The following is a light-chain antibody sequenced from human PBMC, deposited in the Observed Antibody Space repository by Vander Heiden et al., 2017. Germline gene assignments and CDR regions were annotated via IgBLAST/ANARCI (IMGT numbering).Light chain of an antibody. CDR2: NAS. CDR3: QQYNSYPLT. J-gene: IGKJ4*01. Sequence: DIQMTQSPSTLSASVGDRVTITCRASQSISGCLDWYQHQPGKAPALLIYNASNLEGGVPSRFSGSGSGTEFTLTISSLQPDDFATYYCQQYNSYPLTFGGGTKVEIK. CDR1: QSISGC. V-gene: IGKV1-5*03.